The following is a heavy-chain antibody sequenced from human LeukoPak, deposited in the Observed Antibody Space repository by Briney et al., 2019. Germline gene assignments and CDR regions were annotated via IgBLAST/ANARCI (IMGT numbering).Heavy chain of an antibody. V-gene: IGHV3-30*18. CDR3: ANEGYYGSGGLPDY. CDR1: GFTFSNYG. D-gene: IGHD3-10*01. CDR2: ISYDGSNK. Sequence: GRSLRLSCAASGFTFSNYGMHWVRQAPGKGLEWVGGISYDGSNKYYADSVKGRFTISRDNSKNTPYQQMNSLIADETAVDYCANEGYYGSGGLPDYWGQGTLVTVSS. J-gene: IGHJ4*02.